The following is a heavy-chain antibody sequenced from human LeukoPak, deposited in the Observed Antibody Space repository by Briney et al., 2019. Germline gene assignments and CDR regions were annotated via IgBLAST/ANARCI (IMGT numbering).Heavy chain of an antibody. CDR3: ARDSNPYNWNGAWAFDI. Sequence: SVKVSCKASGGTFSSFAISWVRQAPGQGHEWMGRMIPIFGTANYAQKFQGRVTITTDESTSTAYMELSSLRSEDTAVYYCARDSNPYNWNGAWAFDIWGQGTMVTVSS. J-gene: IGHJ3*02. D-gene: IGHD1-20*01. V-gene: IGHV1-69*05. CDR1: GGTFSSFA. CDR2: MIPIFGTA.